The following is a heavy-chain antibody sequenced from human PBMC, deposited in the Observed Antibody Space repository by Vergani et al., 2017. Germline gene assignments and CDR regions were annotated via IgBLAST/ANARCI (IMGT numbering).Heavy chain of an antibody. CDR3: VKDAGSYENFFDS. Sequence: EVQLLESGGSLKQPGGSVRLSCAASGFTFSTYAMHWVRQAPGKGLELVSALTGGGGSTYYADSFKGRFIISRDNSRDTLYLQMKSLRPEDTATYYCVKDAGSYENFFDSWGQGTLVTVSS. CDR2: LTGGGGST. J-gene: IGHJ4*02. D-gene: IGHD1-26*01. CDR1: GFTFSTYA. V-gene: IGHV3-23*01.